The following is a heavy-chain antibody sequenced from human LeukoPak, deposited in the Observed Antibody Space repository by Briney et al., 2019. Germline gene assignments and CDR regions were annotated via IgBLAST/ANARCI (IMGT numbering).Heavy chain of an antibody. Sequence: SETLSLTCTVSGGSVASGNFYWSWIRQPPGKGLEWIGYIHFSGNTNCNPSLKSRVTISVAPSNNQFSLQLSSLTPADTAVYNCARGSAGRSWFDPWGQGSLVIVSS. CDR2: IHFSGNT. CDR1: GGSVASGNFY. V-gene: IGHV4-61*01. J-gene: IGHJ5*02. CDR3: ARGSAGRSWFDP.